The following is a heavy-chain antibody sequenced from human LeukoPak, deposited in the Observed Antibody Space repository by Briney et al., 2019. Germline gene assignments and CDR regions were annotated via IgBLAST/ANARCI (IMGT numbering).Heavy chain of an antibody. V-gene: IGHV4-39*07. D-gene: IGHD2-15*01. CDR3: ARESRDIAQGFFDY. J-gene: IGHJ4*02. CDR1: GGSISSSSYY. Sequence: PSENLSLTCTVSGGSISSSSYYWGWIRQPPGKGLEWIGSIYYSGSTYYNPSLKSRVTISVDTSKNQFSLKLSSVTAADTAVYYCARESRDIAQGFFDYWGQGTLVTVSS. CDR2: IYYSGST.